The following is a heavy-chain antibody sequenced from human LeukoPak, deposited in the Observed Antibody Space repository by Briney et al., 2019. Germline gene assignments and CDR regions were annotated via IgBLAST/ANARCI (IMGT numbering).Heavy chain of an antibody. V-gene: IGHV3-7*01. CDR3: ARDRCSSTSCFFDY. CDR1: GFTFSNYW. D-gene: IGHD2-2*01. CDR2: IKQDGSED. J-gene: IGHJ4*02. Sequence: PGGSLRLSCVATGFTFSNYWMSWVRQAPGKGLEWVANIKQDGSEDYYVDSVRGRFTISRDNDKNSLYLQMNSLRAEDTAVYYCARDRCSSTSCFFDYWGQGMLVTVSS.